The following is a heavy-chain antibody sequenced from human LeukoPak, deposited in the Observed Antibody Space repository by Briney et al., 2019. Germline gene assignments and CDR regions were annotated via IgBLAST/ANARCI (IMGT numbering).Heavy chain of an antibody. CDR1: GGSISSSSYY. J-gene: IGHJ4*02. Sequence: SETLSLTCTVSGGSISSSSYYWGWIRQPPGKGLEWIGNIYYSGSTYYNPSLKSRVTISVDTSKNQFSLKLSSVTAADTAVYYCARVAAYRVLDYWGQGTLVTVSS. D-gene: IGHD6-13*01. CDR2: IYYSGST. V-gene: IGHV4-39*07. CDR3: ARVAAYRVLDY.